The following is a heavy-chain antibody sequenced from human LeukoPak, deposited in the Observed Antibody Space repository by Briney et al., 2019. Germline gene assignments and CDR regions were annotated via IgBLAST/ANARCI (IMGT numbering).Heavy chain of an antibody. CDR1: GFTFSSYG. J-gene: IGHJ4*02. Sequence: PGGSLRLSCAASGFTFSSYGMHWVRQAPGKGLEWVAVISYDGSNKYYADSVKGRFTISRDNSKNTLYLQMNSLRAEDTAVYYCAKYATTVDPFDYWGQGTLATVSS. CDR3: AKYATTVDPFDY. V-gene: IGHV3-30*18. D-gene: IGHD4-23*01. CDR2: ISYDGSNK.